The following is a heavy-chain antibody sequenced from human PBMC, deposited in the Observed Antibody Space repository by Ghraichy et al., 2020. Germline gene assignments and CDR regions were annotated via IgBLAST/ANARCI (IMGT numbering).Heavy chain of an antibody. CDR2: LDFSASP. V-gene: IGHV4-34*01. Sequence: SQTLSLTCAVYGGSFNGYYWSWVRQPPGQGLEWIGELDFSASPFYNPSLKSQVTISVDTSKNQFSLRLTSVTAADTALYYCATNIGEAGEDGFDIWGQGTRVTVSS. CDR3: ATNIGEAGEDGFDI. CDR1: GGSFNGYY. D-gene: IGHD6-13*01. J-gene: IGHJ3*02.